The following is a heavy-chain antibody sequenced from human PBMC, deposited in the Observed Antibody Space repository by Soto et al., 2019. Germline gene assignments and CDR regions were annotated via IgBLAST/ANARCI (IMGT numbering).Heavy chain of an antibody. V-gene: IGHV4-38-2*01. CDR1: SYRVSACGY. Sequence: SETRWRTCHFCSYRVSACGYWFCIRHAPGKCLEWLCCFHESCPTYYRTSLKIRLAISGDRSKNRVSLSLTSVTASDTARYYCIHTRGISRVELWGRRTMVSVSS. D-gene: IGHD2-15*01. J-gene: IGHJ4*01. CDR2: FHESCPT. CDR3: IHTRGISRVEL.